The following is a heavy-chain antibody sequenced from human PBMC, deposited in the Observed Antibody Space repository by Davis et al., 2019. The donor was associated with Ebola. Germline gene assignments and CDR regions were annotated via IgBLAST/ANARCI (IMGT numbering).Heavy chain of an antibody. J-gene: IGHJ6*02. V-gene: IGHV1-3*01. CDR2: INVGNGNT. CDR3: ARVFTSSIWYRGLNYKYYGMDV. D-gene: IGHD6-13*01. Sequence: AASVKVSCKASGHTFSSYAMHWVRQAPGQRLEWMGWINVGNGNTKYAQKLQGRVTMTTDTSTSTAYLELRSLRSDDTDVYYCARVFTSSIWYRGLNYKYYGMDVWGQGTTVTVSS. CDR1: GHTFSSYA.